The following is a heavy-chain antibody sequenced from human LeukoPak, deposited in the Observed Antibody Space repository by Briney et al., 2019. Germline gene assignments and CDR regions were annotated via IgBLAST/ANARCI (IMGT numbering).Heavy chain of an antibody. D-gene: IGHD6-25*01. V-gene: IGHV1-69*06. J-gene: IGHJ4*02. CDR1: GGTFRSYV. CDR2: IIPIFGTA. Sequence: SVKVSCKASGGTFRSYVFSWVRQAPGQGLEWMGGIIPIFGTANYAQKFQGRVTITADKSTSTAYMELNSLRSEDTAVYYCARERQTSFDYWGQGTLVTVSS. CDR3: ARERQTSFDY.